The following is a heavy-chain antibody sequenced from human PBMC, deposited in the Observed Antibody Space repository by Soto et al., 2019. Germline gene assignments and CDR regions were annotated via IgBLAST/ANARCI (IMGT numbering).Heavy chain of an antibody. CDR1: GYTFTDYY. V-gene: IGHV1-2*02. CDR3: ARDDY. J-gene: IGHJ4*02. Sequence: QVQLVQSGAEVKKPGASVKVSCKASGYTFTDYYLHWVRQAPGHGLEWMGWINPNTGDTHSAQKLQVRVTMTGDTSISTAYMELSRLRSDDTAVYYCARDDYWGQGTLVTVSS. CDR2: INPNTGDT.